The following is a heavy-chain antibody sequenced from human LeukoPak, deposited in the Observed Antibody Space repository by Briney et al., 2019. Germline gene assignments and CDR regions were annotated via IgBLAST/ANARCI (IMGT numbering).Heavy chain of an antibody. Sequence: SEPLSLTCTVCGGSISSYYWSWLRQPAGKGLEWIGRISTSGNTNYNPSLKSRVTMSVDTSKNQFSLKLSSVTAADTAVYYCARGEGVPAGSRKVFDPWGQGTLVTVSS. CDR2: ISTSGNT. D-gene: IGHD2-2*01. V-gene: IGHV4-4*07. J-gene: IGHJ5*02. CDR1: GGSISSYY. CDR3: ARGEGVPAGSRKVFDP.